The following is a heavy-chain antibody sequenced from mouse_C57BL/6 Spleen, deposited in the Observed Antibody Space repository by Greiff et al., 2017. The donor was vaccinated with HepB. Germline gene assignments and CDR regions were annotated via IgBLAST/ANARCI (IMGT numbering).Heavy chain of an antibody. CDR3: ASYGTTVVADWYFDV. CDR1: GYTFTSYW. J-gene: IGHJ1*03. CDR2: INPSSGYT. Sequence: QVQLQQSGAELAKPGASVKLSCKASGYTFTSYWMHWVKQRPGQGLEWIGYINPSSGYTKYNQKFKDKATLTADKSTSTAYMQLSSLTYEDSAVYYCASYGTTVVADWYFDVWGTGTTVTVSS. V-gene: IGHV1-7*01. D-gene: IGHD1-1*01.